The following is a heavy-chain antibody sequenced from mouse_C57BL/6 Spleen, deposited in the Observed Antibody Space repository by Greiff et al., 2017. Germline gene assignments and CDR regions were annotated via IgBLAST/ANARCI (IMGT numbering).Heavy chain of an antibody. Sequence: VQLQQSGAELARPGASVTLSCKASGYTFTSYGISWVKQRTGQGLEWIGEIYPRSGNTYYNEKFTGQATLTADKSSSRGYMGLRSLTSEDSAVYFCARGKIYDGYYGGAMDYWGQGTSVTVSS. CDR1: GYTFTSYG. CDR2: IYPRSGNT. V-gene: IGHV1-81*01. CDR3: ARGKIYDGYYGGAMDY. D-gene: IGHD2-3*01. J-gene: IGHJ4*01.